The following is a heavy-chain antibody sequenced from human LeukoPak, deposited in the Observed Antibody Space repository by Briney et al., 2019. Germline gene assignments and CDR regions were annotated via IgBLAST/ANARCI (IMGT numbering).Heavy chain of an antibody. V-gene: IGHV4-59*01. J-gene: IGHJ4*02. D-gene: IGHD3-9*01. CDR1: GGSISSYY. CDR2: IYYSGST. Sequence: PSETLSLTCTVSGGSISSYYWSWIRQPPGKGLEWIGYIYYSGSTNYNPPLKSRVTISVDTSKNQFSLKLSPVTAADTAVYYCARDDYDILTGSHHGFDYWGQGTLVTVSS. CDR3: ARDDYDILTGSHHGFDY.